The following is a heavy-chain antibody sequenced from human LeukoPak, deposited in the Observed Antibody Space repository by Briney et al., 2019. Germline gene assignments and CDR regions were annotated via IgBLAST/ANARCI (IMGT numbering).Heavy chain of an antibody. J-gene: IGHJ3*02. D-gene: IGHD6-19*01. CDR1: GGSLSGYY. Sequence: SETLSPTCAVYGGSLSGYYWSWIRQPPGKGLEWIGEINHSGSTNNNPSPKSRVPLPVDTSKNQFSLNLSSVTASDAAVYYCARGVGAVAGYTTPVDDAFDIWGQGTMVTVSS. CDR2: INHSGST. V-gene: IGHV4-34*01. CDR3: ARGVGAVAGYTTPVDDAFDI.